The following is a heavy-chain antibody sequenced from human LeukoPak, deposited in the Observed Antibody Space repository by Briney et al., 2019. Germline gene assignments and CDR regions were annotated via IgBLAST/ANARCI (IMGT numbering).Heavy chain of an antibody. CDR1: GFTFTSSA. CDR3: AATGYSISWSWGPYYGMDV. J-gene: IGHJ6*04. V-gene: IGHV1-58*01. CDR2: IVVGSGNT. D-gene: IGHD6-13*01. Sequence: GTSVKVSCKASGFTFTSSAVQWVRQARGQRLEWIGWIVVGSGNTNYAQKFQERVTITRDMSTSTAYMELSSLRSEDTAVYYCAATGYSISWSWGPYYGMDVWGKGTTVTVSS.